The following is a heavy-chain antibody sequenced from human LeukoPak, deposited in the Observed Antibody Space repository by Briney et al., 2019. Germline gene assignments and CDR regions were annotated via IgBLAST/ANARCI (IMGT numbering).Heavy chain of an antibody. Sequence: PGGSLRLSCAASGFTFSSYAMSWVRQAPGKGLEWVSAISGSGGSTYYADSVKGRFTISRDNSKNTLYLQMNSLRAEDTAVYYCAKATYCSSTSCYSRGNNWFDPWGQGTLVTVSS. CDR1: GFTFSSYA. CDR2: ISGSGGST. V-gene: IGHV3-23*01. D-gene: IGHD2-2*02. CDR3: AKATYCSSTSCYSRGNNWFDP. J-gene: IGHJ5*02.